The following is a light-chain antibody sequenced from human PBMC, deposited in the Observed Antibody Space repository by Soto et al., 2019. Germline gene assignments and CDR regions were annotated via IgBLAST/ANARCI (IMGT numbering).Light chain of an antibody. CDR1: PSISSW. V-gene: IGKV1-5*03. CDR2: KAS. CDR3: QQYNSYSSWP. J-gene: IGKJ1*01. Sequence: DIQMTQSPSTLSASVGDRVTITCRARPSISSWLAWYQQKPGKAPKLLIYKASSLESGVTSRFSGSGSGTEFTLTISSLQPDDCATDYCQQYNSYSSWPCGQGPKVEIK.